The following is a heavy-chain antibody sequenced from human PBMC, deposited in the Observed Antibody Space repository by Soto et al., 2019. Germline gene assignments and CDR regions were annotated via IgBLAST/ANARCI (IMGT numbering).Heavy chain of an antibody. D-gene: IGHD7-27*01. J-gene: IGHJ4*02. Sequence: TSETLCLTCTVFGGSINTREYYRSWIRQSPGKGLEWIGFIYYGGSTNYNPSLKSRVTISVDTPKNQFSLKLCSVTAADTAVYYCAKNWNWGSLVHWGQGTLVTVSS. CDR1: GGSINTREYY. V-gene: IGHV4-61*08. CDR2: IYYGGST. CDR3: AKNWNWGSLVH.